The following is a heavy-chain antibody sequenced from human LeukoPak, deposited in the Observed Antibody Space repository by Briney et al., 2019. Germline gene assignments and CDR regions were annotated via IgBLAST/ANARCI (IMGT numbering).Heavy chain of an antibody. CDR3: TTHFPVSTFY. CDR2: IKSKTDGGTT. Sequence: TGGSLRLSCAASGFTFSSYSMNWVRQAPGKGLEWVGHIKSKTDGGTTDYAAPVKGRFTISRDDSKNTLYLQMNSLKTEDTAVYYCTTHFPVSTFYWGQGTLVTVSS. J-gene: IGHJ4*02. CDR1: GFTFSSYS. V-gene: IGHV3-15*01. D-gene: IGHD5/OR15-5a*01.